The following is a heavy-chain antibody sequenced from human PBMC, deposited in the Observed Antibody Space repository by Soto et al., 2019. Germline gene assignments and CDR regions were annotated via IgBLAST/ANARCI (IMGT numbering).Heavy chain of an antibody. CDR3: AKSGYTPNNWLDP. D-gene: IGHD5-18*01. CDR1: GFTFSNYA. V-gene: IGHV3-23*01. CDR2: ISNTGGRT. Sequence: SLRLSCAASGFTFSNYAMSWVRQAPGKGLEWVSYISNTGGRTNYADSVKGRFSISRDNSKNTLYLQMNSLRAEDTAIYYCAKSGYTPNNWLDPWGQGTLVTVYS. J-gene: IGHJ5*02.